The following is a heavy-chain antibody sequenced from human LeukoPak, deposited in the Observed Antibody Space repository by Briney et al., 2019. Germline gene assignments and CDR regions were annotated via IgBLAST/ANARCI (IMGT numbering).Heavy chain of an antibody. CDR2: INHSGST. D-gene: IGHD5-18*01. Sequence: KPSETLSLTCTVSGGSISSYYWSWIRQPPGKGLEWIGEINHSGSTNYNPSLKSRVTMSVDTSKNQFSLKLSSVTAADTAVYYCARVGYTYGDPGYYYYYMDVWGKGTTVTISS. V-gene: IGHV4-59*12. CDR3: ARVGYTYGDPGYYYYYMDV. J-gene: IGHJ6*03. CDR1: GGSISSYY.